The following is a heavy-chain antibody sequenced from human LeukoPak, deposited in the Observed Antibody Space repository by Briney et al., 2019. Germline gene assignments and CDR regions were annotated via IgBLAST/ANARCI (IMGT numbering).Heavy chain of an antibody. CDR2: ISSSSSYI. V-gene: IGHV3-11*05. CDR3: ARERLGELSYHDY. Sequence: GGSLRLSCAASGFTFSDYYMSWIRQAPGKGLDWVSYISSSSSYINYADSVKGRFTIARDNAKNSLYLQMNSLRADDTAVYYCARERLGELSYHDYWGQGTLVTVSS. J-gene: IGHJ4*02. D-gene: IGHD3-16*02. CDR1: GFTFSDYY.